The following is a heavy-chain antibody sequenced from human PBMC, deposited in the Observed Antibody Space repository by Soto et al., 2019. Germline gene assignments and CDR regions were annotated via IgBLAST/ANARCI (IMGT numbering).Heavy chain of an antibody. D-gene: IGHD5-18*01. CDR3: ARGFSYGLSYFDY. J-gene: IGHJ4*02. V-gene: IGHV4-59*01. CDR2: IYYSGST. Sequence: TSETLSLTCTVSGGSISGYYLNWLRQPPGKGLEWIGYIYYSGSTDYNPSLKSRVTISLDTSKNQFSKNQFSLKLSSVTAADTAVYYCARGFSYGLSYFDYWGQGTLVTVSS. CDR1: GGSISGYY.